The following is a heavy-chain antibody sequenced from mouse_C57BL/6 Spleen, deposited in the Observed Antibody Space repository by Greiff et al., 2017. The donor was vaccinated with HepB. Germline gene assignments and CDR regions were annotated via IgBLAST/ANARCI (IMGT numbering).Heavy chain of an antibody. CDR3: ARGHYGSSPAMDY. CDR1: GYSITSDY. J-gene: IGHJ4*01. V-gene: IGHV3-8*01. D-gene: IGHD1-1*01. CDR2: ISYSGST. Sequence: DVHLVESGPGLAKPSQTQSLTCSVTGYSITSDYWNWIRKFPGNKLEYMGYISYSGSTYYNPSLKSRISITRDTSKNQYYLQLKSVTTEDTATYYCARGHYGSSPAMDYWGQGTSVTVSS.